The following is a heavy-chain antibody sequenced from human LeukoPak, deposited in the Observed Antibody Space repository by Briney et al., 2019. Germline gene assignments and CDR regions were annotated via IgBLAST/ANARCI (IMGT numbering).Heavy chain of an antibody. CDR2: ISSSSSTI. CDR3: ARNLRDYYGSGSYDY. V-gene: IGHV3-48*02. J-gene: IGHJ4*02. CDR1: GFTFSSYS. Sequence: GGSLRLSCAASGFTFSSYSMNWVRHAPGKGLEWVSYISSSSSTIYYADSVKGRFTISRDNAKNSLYLQMNSLRDEDTAVYYCARNLRDYYGSGSYDYWGQGTLVTVSS. D-gene: IGHD3-10*01.